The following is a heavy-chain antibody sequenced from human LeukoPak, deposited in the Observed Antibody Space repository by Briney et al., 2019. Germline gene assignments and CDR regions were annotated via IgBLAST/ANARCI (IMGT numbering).Heavy chain of an antibody. D-gene: IGHD6-19*01. CDR3: AREGIAVAGPAPFVD. J-gene: IGHJ4*02. CDR2: FYSGGDT. CDR1: GFTVSSNH. Sequence: KPGGSLRLSCAVSGFTVSSNHMSWVRQAPGKGLEWVSVFYSGGDTHYADSVKGRFTISRDNSKNTLYLQMNSLRAEDTAVYYCAREGIAVAGPAPFVDWGQGTLVTVSS. V-gene: IGHV3-53*01.